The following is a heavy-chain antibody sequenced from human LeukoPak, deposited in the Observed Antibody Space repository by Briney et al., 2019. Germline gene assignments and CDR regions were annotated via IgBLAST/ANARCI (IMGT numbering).Heavy chain of an antibody. Sequence: PSETLSLTCTVSGGSIRSSYYYWGWIRQPPGKGLEWIGSIYDSGSTYYNPSLKSRVTISVDTSKNQFSLKLNSVTAADTAVYYCARHYDILTGHNWFDPWGQGTLVTVSS. J-gene: IGHJ5*02. D-gene: IGHD3-9*01. CDR1: GGSIRSSYYY. CDR3: ARHYDILTGHNWFDP. V-gene: IGHV4-39*01. CDR2: IYDSGST.